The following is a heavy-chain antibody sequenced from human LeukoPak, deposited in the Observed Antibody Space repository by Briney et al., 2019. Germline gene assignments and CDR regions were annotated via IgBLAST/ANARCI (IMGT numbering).Heavy chain of an antibody. D-gene: IGHD6-13*01. CDR3: ARVDPATD. CDR2: INVNGGAM. J-gene: IGHJ4*02. Sequence: GGSLRLSCAASGFPFSSYAMTWVRQAPGKGLEWVSFINVNGGAMYYADFVKGRFTISRDNAKSSLYLEMNSLRAEDTAVYYCARVDPATDWGQGTLVTVSS. V-gene: IGHV3-48*04. CDR1: GFPFSSYA.